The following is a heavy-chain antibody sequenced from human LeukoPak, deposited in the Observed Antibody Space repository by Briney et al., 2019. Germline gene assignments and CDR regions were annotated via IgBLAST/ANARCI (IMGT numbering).Heavy chain of an antibody. Sequence: SVXVSCKASGGTFSSYAISWVRQAPGQGLEWMGRIIPIFGIANYAQKFQGRVTITADKSTSTAYMELSSLRSEDTAVYYCAVRSKGYCTNGVCYTPFDYWGQGTLVTVSS. V-gene: IGHV1-69*04. D-gene: IGHD2-8*01. J-gene: IGHJ4*02. CDR2: IIPIFGIA. CDR1: GGTFSSYA. CDR3: AVRSKGYCTNGVCYTPFDY.